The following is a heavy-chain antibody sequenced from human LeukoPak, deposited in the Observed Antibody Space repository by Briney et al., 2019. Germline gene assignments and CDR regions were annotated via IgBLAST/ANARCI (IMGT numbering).Heavy chain of an antibody. Sequence: GASVKVSCKASGYTFTSYGISWVRQAPGQGLEWMGWISAYNGNTNYAQKLQGRVTMTTDTSTSTAYMELRSLRSDDTAVYYCARDQGGMITFGGVIAHDYWGQGTLVTVSS. V-gene: IGHV1-18*04. CDR1: GYTFTSYG. CDR2: ISAYNGNT. CDR3: ARDQGGMITFGGVIAHDY. J-gene: IGHJ4*02. D-gene: IGHD3-16*02.